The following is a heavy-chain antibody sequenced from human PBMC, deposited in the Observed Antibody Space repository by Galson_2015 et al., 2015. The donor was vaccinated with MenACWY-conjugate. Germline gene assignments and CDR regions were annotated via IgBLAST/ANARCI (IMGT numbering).Heavy chain of an antibody. CDR2: IDWDDDK. D-gene: IGHD2-15*01. V-gene: IGHV2-70*11. Sequence: PALVKPTQTLTLTCTFSGFSLSTSGMCVSWIRQPPGKALEWLARIDWDDDKYYSTSLKTRLTISKDTSKNQVVLTMTNMDPVDTATYYCARFYCSGGSCYFDYWGQGTLVTVSS. CDR3: ARFYCSGGSCYFDY. J-gene: IGHJ4*02. CDR1: GFSLSTSGMC.